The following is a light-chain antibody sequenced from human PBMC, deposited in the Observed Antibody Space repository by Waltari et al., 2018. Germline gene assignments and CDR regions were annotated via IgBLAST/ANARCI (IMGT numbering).Light chain of an antibody. CDR1: SSDVGGYDY. Sequence: QSALTQPRSVSGSPGQSVTISCTGTSSDVGGYDYVSWYQQHPGKVPKLMLYDVSKRPSGVPDRFSGSKSGNTASLTISGLQAEDEADYYCCSYAGSVVFGGGTKLTVL. CDR2: DVS. CDR3: CSYAGSVV. V-gene: IGLV2-11*01. J-gene: IGLJ2*01.